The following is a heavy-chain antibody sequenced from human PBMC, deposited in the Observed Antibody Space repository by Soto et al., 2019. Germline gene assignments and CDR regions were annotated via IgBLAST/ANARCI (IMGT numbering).Heavy chain of an antibody. CDR3: ARQAPYGSVRIYDY. J-gene: IGHJ4*02. Sequence: QVQLQESGPGLVKPSGTLSLTCAVSSGSISSPNWWSWVRQPPGKGLEWIGEIYHSGSTRYNPSLQSRVTISVVTSKNQFSLRLTSVAAADTAVYYCARQAPYGSVRIYDYWGQGSLVTVSS. CDR2: IYHSGST. V-gene: IGHV4-4*02. CDR1: SGSISSPNW. D-gene: IGHD3-10*01.